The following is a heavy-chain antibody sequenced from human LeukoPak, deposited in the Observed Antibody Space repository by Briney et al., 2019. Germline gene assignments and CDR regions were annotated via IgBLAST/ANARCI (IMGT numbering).Heavy chain of an antibody. D-gene: IGHD3-22*01. J-gene: IGHJ4*02. CDR3: ARQYDSSGYYEPFYFDY. Sequence: GESLKISCKGSGYSFTSYWIGWVRQMPGKGLEWMGIIYPGDSDTRYSPSFQGQVTVSADKSISTAYLQWSSLKASDTAMYYCARQYDSSGYYEPFYFDYWGQGTLVTVSS. CDR1: GYSFTSYW. CDR2: IYPGDSDT. V-gene: IGHV5-51*01.